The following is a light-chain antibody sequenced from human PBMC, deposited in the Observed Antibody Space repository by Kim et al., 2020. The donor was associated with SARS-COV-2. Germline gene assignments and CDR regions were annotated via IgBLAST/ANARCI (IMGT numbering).Light chain of an antibody. CDR3: ASWGDSLSPVV. J-gene: IGLJ2*01. Sequence: GQRVTISCSGSASNIGRNTVNWYQRGPGTAPKLLIHTTNQRPSGVPDRFSGSKSGTSASLAISGLQSEDEADYYCASWGDSLSPVVFGGGTQLTVL. V-gene: IGLV1-44*01. CDR2: TTN. CDR1: ASNIGRNT.